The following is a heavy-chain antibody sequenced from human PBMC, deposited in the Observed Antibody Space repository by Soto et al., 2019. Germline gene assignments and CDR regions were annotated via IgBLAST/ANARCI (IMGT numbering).Heavy chain of an antibody. CDR3: ARGIDDYYDSSGRTGAFDI. D-gene: IGHD3-22*01. CDR1: GYTFTSYG. V-gene: IGHV1-18*01. Sequence: ASVKVSCKASGYTFTSYGISWVRQAPGQGLEWMGWISAYNGNTNYAQKLQGRVTMTTDTSTSTAYMELRSLRSDDTAVYYCARGIDDYYDSSGRTGAFDIWGQGTMVTVSS. CDR2: ISAYNGNT. J-gene: IGHJ3*02.